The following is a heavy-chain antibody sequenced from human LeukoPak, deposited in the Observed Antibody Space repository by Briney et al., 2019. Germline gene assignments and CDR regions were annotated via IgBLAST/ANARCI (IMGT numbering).Heavy chain of an antibody. D-gene: IGHD6-13*01. CDR2: TNLNSGDT. CDR3: ARDSIEAPGLVFDF. J-gene: IGHJ3*01. CDR1: GYTFTDYY. Sequence: GASVKVSCKASGYTFTDYYVHWMRQAPGQGLEWMGWTNLNSGDTRYAQRFQGRLTVTRDTSISTAYMDLNGLRSDDTAVYYCARDSIEAPGLVFDFWGQGTMVTISS. V-gene: IGHV1-2*02.